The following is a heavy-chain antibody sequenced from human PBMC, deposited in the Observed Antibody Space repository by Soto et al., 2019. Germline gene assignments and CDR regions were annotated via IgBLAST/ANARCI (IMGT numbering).Heavy chain of an antibody. V-gene: IGHV4-39*01. CDR1: GGSISSSSYY. Sequence: SETLSLTCTVSGGSISSSSYYWGWIRQPPGKGLEWIGSIYYSGSTYYNPSLKSRVTISVDTSKNQFSLKLSSVTAADTAVYYCARHVGGATISLYYFDYWGQGTLVTVSS. CDR2: IYYSGST. J-gene: IGHJ4*02. D-gene: IGHD5-12*01. CDR3: ARHVGGATISLYYFDY.